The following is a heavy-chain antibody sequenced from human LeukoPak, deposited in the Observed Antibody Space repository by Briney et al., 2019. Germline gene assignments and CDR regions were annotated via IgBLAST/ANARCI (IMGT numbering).Heavy chain of an antibody. V-gene: IGHV3-23*01. CDR3: AKGPSWELLYGAAFDI. CDR1: GFTFSNYA. CDR2: VSGSGAIS. J-gene: IGHJ3*02. Sequence: GGSLRLSCAASGFTFSNYAMSWVRQAPGKGLEWVSAVSGSGAISYYTDSVKGRFTISRDNSKNTLYLQMNSLRAEDTAVYYCAKGPSWELLYGAAFDIWGQGTMVTVSS. D-gene: IGHD1-26*01.